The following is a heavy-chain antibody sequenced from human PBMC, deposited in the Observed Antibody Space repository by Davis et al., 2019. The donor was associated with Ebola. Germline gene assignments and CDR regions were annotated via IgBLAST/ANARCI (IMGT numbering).Heavy chain of an antibody. V-gene: IGHV4-31*03. CDR3: AKVGIVVVKKIAFDI. J-gene: IGHJ3*02. CDR1: GGSISSGGYY. D-gene: IGHD2-15*01. CDR2: IYYSGST. Sequence: SETLSLTCTVSGGSISSGGYYWSWIRQHPGKGLEWIGYIYYSGSTYYNPSLKSRVTISVDTSKNQFSLKLSSVTAADTAAYYCAKVGIVVVKKIAFDIWGQGTMVTVSS.